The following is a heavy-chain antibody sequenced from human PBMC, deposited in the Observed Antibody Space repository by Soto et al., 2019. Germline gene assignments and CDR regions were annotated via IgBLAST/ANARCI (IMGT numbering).Heavy chain of an antibody. Sequence: SETLSLTCAVSGGSISGNHWWSWVRQPPGKGLEWIGEIFHAGNTNYNPSLKSRVTISVDRSKNQFSLKLNSVTAADTAVYYCARQRAPDCRGGSCYTWSFDYWGQGTLVTVS. CDR1: GGSISGNHW. V-gene: IGHV4-4*02. CDR2: IFHAGNT. J-gene: IGHJ4*02. CDR3: ARQRAPDCRGGSCYTWSFDY. D-gene: IGHD2-15*01.